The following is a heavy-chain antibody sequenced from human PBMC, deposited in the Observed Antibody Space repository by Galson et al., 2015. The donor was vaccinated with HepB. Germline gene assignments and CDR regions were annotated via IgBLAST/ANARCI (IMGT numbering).Heavy chain of an antibody. CDR2: IIPMFDTR. V-gene: IGHV1-69*13. Sequence: SVKVSCKASGGTFSSYGFSWVRQAPGQGLEWMGQIIPMFDTRNYAQKFQGRVTITADESSNTVYMEMSRLRSDDTALYYCARGGNWVAAHDALDIWGQGTLVTVSA. CDR1: GGTFSSYG. D-gene: IGHD2-15*01. CDR3: ARGGNWVAAHDALDI. J-gene: IGHJ3*02.